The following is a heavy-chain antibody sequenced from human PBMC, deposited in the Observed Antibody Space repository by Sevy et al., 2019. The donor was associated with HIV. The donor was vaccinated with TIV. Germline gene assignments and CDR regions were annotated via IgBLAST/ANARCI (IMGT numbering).Heavy chain of an antibody. J-gene: IGHJ4*02. CDR3: SIYYDNSAFDS. V-gene: IGHV3-73*01. CDR2: IRGKANNYAT. CDR1: GFTFSDAA. D-gene: IGHD3-22*01. Sequence: GGSLRLSCAGSGFTFSDAAIHWVRQASGKGLEWLGRIRGKANNYATAYAASVKDRFSISRNDLKDTAYLQMNSLRTEDAAMYYCSIYYDNSAFDSWGQGTQVTVSS.